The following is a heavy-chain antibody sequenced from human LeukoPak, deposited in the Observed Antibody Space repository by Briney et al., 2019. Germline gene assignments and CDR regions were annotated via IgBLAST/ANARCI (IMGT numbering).Heavy chain of an antibody. Sequence: PGGSLRLSCAASGFTFNSYGMSWVRQAPGKGLEWVSAISGSGGSTYYADSVKGRFTISRDNSKNTLYLQMNSLRAEDTAVYYCAKERLLWFGELSSLDYWGQGTLVTVSS. CDR1: GFTFNSYG. CDR2: ISGSGGST. D-gene: IGHD3-10*01. J-gene: IGHJ4*02. V-gene: IGHV3-23*01. CDR3: AKERLLWFGELSSLDY.